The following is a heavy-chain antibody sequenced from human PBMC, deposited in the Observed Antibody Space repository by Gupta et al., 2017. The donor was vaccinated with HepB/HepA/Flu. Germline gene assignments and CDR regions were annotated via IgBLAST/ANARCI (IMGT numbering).Heavy chain of an antibody. CDR1: GFSFTSFW. V-gene: IGHV3-74*03. Sequence: EVQLVESGGGLVQPGGSLRLSCAASGFSFTSFWMHWVRQVPGKGLVWVARVDHGGSGTAYADFVRGRFTISRDNARNTGSLQMNSLRVEDTAMYYCVTDLGWGQGTLVTVSS. D-gene: IGHD2-21*02. CDR2: VDHGGSGT. J-gene: IGHJ4*02. CDR3: VTDLG.